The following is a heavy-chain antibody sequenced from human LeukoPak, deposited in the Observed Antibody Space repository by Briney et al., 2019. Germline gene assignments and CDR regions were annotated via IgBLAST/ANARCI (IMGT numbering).Heavy chain of an antibody. V-gene: IGHV3-9*01. CDR1: GFTFDDYA. D-gene: IGHD4-17*01. Sequence: GGSLRLSCAASGFTFDDYAMHWVRQAPGKGLEWVSGISWNSGSIGYADSVKGRFTISRDNAKNSLYLQMNSLRAEDTAVYYCARDTVDYGDYSYYFDYWGQGTLVTVSS. CDR3: ARDTVDYGDYSYYFDY. J-gene: IGHJ4*02. CDR2: ISWNSGSI.